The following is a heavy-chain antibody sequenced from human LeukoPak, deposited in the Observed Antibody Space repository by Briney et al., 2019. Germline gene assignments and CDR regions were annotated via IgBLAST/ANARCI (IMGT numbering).Heavy chain of an antibody. D-gene: IGHD3-16*01. J-gene: IGHJ5*02. CDR1: GYTFTSYD. V-gene: IGHV1-8*03. Sequence: ASVKVSCKASGYTFTSYDINWVRQATGQGLEWMGWMNPNSGNTGYAQKFQGRVTITRNTSISTAYMELSSLRSEDTAVYYCARSRGVMLTWFDPWGQGTLVTVSS. CDR3: ARSRGVMLTWFDP. CDR2: MNPNSGNT.